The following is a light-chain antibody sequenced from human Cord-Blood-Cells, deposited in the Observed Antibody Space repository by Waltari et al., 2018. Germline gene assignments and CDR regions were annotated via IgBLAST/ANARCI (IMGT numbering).Light chain of an antibody. V-gene: IGKV3-11*01. CDR1: QSVSSY. Sequence: IVFTQSPAPLSSSPREIATLPCRASQSVSSYFAWYQQKPGQAPRLLIYDASHRATGIPARFSGSGSGTDLALTISSLGPEDCEVDYCQQRSNWLTFGGGTKVEIK. CDR2: DAS. J-gene: IGKJ4*01. CDR3: QQRSNWLT.